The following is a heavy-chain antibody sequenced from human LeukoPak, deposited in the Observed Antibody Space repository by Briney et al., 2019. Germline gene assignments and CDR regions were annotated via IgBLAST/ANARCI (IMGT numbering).Heavy chain of an antibody. CDR3: VGSSGFSHYFDY. J-gene: IGHJ4*02. CDR2: IYYSGST. V-gene: IGHV4-59*01. Sequence: SETLSLTCTVSGGSISSYYWSWIRQPPGKGLEWIGYIYYSGSTNYNPSLKSRVTISVDTSKNQFSLKLSSVTAADTAVYYCVGSSGFSHYFDYWGQGTLVTVSS. CDR1: GGSISSYY. D-gene: IGHD5-12*01.